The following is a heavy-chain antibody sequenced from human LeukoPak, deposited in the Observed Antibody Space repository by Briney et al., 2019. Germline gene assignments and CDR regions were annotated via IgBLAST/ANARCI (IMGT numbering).Heavy chain of an antibody. Sequence: SETLSLTCTVSRYSISSGYYWGWIRQPPGKGLDWIGSLYHSGSTYYNPSFKSRVTMSVDTSKNQFSLNLSSVTAADTAVYYLGRGGRGDPIDYGGQGILVTVSS. CDR3: GRGGRGDPIDY. CDR1: RYSISSGYY. D-gene: IGHD2-21*02. V-gene: IGHV4-38-2*02. CDR2: LYHSGST. J-gene: IGHJ4*02.